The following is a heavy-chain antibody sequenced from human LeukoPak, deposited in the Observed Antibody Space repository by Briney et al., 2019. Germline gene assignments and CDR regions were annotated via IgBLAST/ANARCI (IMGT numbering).Heavy chain of an antibody. Sequence: PSETLALTCTVSGGSISSYYWSWIRQPPGKGLEWIGCIYYSGSTNYNPSLKSRVTMSVDTSKNQFFLRLSSVTAADTAVYYCARVSDAAGSDWLDPWGQGTQVTVSS. D-gene: IGHD6-13*01. CDR1: GGSISSYY. J-gene: IGHJ5*02. CDR2: IYYSGST. CDR3: ARVSDAAGSDWLDP. V-gene: IGHV4-59*01.